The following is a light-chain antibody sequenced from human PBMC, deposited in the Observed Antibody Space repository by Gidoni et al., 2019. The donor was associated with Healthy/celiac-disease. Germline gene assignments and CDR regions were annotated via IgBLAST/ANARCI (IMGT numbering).Light chain of an antibody. J-gene: IGKJ2*01. CDR2: AAS. CDR3: QQSYSTPMYT. CDR1: QSISSY. V-gene: IGKV1-39*01. Sequence: DIQMTQPPSSLSASVGDRVTITCRASQSISSYLNWYQQKPGKAPKLLIYAASSLQSGVPSRFRGSGSGTDFTLTISSLQPEDFATYYCQQSYSTPMYTFGQGTKLEIK.